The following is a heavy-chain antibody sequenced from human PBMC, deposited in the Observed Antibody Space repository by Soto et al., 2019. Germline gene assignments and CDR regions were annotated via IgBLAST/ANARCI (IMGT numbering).Heavy chain of an antibody. D-gene: IGHD3-3*01. CDR1: GFTFSSYA. V-gene: IGHV3-23*01. Sequence: GGSLRLSCAASGFTFSSYAMSWVRQAPGKGLEWVSAISGSGGSTYYADSVKGRFTISRDNSKNTLYLQMNSLRAEDTAVYYCAKGPLKYYDFWSGPTDAFDIWGQGTMVTVSS. CDR2: ISGSGGST. J-gene: IGHJ3*02. CDR3: AKGPLKYYDFWSGPTDAFDI.